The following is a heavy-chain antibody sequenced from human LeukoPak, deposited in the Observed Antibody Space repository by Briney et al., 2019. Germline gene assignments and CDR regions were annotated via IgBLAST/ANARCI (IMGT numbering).Heavy chain of an antibody. J-gene: IGHJ4*02. V-gene: IGHV3-21*01. CDR3: XXXXXIVVVPAAMVQFDY. CDR2: ISSSSSYI. D-gene: IGHD2-2*01. CDR1: GFTFSSYS. Sequence: SGGSLRLSCAASGFTFSSYSMNWVRQAPGKGLEWVSSISSSSSYIYYADSVKGRFTISRDNAKNSLYLQMNSLRAEDTAVYYXXXXXXIVVVPAAMVQFDYWGQGTLVTVSS.